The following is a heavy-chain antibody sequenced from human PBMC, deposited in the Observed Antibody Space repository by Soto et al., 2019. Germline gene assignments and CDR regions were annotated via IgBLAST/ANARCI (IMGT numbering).Heavy chain of an antibody. Sequence: QVPLVQSGAEVKKPGASVKVSCKASGYTFTSYAMHWVRQAPGQRLEWMGWINAGNGNTKYSQKFQGRVTITRDTSASTAYMELSSLRSEDTAVYYCARGFYGSGSYAYYYYYYMDVWGKGTTVTVSS. J-gene: IGHJ6*03. CDR1: GYTFTSYA. CDR2: INAGNGNT. CDR3: ARGFYGSGSYAYYYYYYMDV. D-gene: IGHD3-10*01. V-gene: IGHV1-3*01.